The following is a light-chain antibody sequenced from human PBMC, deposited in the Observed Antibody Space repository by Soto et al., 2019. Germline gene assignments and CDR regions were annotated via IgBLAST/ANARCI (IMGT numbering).Light chain of an antibody. J-gene: IGKJ3*01. CDR2: DAS. Sequence: EIVLTQSPATLSLSPGERATLSCRASQSVSSYLVWYQQKPGQAPRLLISDASNRATGIPARFSGSGSGTDFTLTISSLQPEDVAVYYCQEYTGAPHTFGPGTQVDIK. V-gene: IGKV3-11*01. CDR1: QSVSSY. CDR3: QEYTGAPHT.